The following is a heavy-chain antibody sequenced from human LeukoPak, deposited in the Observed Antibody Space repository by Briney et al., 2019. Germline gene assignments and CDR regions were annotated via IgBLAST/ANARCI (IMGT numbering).Heavy chain of an antibody. Sequence: SETLSLTCTVSGGSISSSSYYWGWIRQPPGKGLEWIGSIYYSGSTYYNPSLKSRVTISVDTSKNQFSLKLSSVTAADTAVYYCARDQHTVTFDYWGQGTLVTVSS. V-gene: IGHV4-39*07. J-gene: IGHJ4*02. D-gene: IGHD4-17*01. CDR1: GGSISSSSYY. CDR3: ARDQHTVTFDY. CDR2: IYYSGST.